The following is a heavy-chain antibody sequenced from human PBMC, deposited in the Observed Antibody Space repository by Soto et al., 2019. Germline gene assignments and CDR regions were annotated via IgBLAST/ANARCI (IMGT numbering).Heavy chain of an antibody. D-gene: IGHD6-13*01. J-gene: IGHJ5*02. Sequence: PSETLSLTCSVSVGSISSSGYYLGWIRQPPGKGLEWIGTTSYSWNTYYSPSLKSRVTISFDTSKNQLSLELSSVTATDTAVYFCARRGSRIEADGLITRFAPWGQGTIVTLSS. V-gene: IGHV4-39*01. CDR1: VGSISSSGYY. CDR2: TSYSWNT. CDR3: ARRGSRIEADGLITRFAP.